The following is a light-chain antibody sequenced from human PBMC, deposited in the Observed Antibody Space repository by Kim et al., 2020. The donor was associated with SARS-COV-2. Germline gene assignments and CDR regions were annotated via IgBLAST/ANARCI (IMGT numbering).Light chain of an antibody. V-gene: IGKV3-20*01. Sequence: EIVLTQSPGTLSLSPGERATLSCRASQNINSNYLAWYQQKPGQAPSLLIYDASSRATGIPDRFSGSGSGTDFTLTISSLEPEDFAVYYCQQYGLSPNPFGQGTKVDIK. J-gene: IGKJ1*01. CDR1: QNINSNY. CDR2: DAS. CDR3: QQYGLSPNP.